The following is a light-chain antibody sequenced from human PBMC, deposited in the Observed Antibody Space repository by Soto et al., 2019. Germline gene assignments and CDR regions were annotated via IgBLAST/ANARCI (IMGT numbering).Light chain of an antibody. V-gene: IGLV2-14*01. Sequence: QSALTQPASVSGYPGQSITISCTGTSSDVGGFLYVSWFQQHPGKAPKLMIYAVSNRPSGISNRFSGSKSGNTASLTISGLQAEDEADYYCSSYSSSSTLVVFGGGTKLTVL. CDR3: SSYSSSSTLVV. CDR2: AVS. CDR1: SSDVGGFLY. J-gene: IGLJ2*01.